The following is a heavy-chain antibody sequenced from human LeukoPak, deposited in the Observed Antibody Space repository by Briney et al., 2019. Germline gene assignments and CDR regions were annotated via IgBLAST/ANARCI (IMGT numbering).Heavy chain of an antibody. CDR1: GGSISSYY. CDR2: IYYSGST. CDR3: ATYSGSYYAAFDI. V-gene: IGHV4-59*01. J-gene: IGHJ3*02. D-gene: IGHD1-26*01. Sequence: PSETLSLTCTVSGGSISSYYWNWLRQPPGKGLEWIGYIYYSGSTNYNPSPKSRVTISVDTSKNQFSLKLSSVTAADTAVYYCATYSGSYYAAFDIWGQGTMVTVSS.